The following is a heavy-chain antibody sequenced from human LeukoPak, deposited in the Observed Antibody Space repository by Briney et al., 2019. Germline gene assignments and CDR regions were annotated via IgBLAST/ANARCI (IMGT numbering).Heavy chain of an antibody. V-gene: IGHV4-34*01. CDR3: ARGPSPSYGAWFGP. D-gene: IGHD3-16*01. J-gene: IGHJ5*02. Sequence: SETLSLTCAVFGGSLSTYDRSWIRQAPGKGLEWIGKIGHGGDTNYNPSLNGRVTISVDTFRNQVSLKLTSVTAADTAVYYCARGPSPSYGAWFGPWGQGTLVTVSS. CDR2: IGHGGDT. CDR1: GGSLSTYD.